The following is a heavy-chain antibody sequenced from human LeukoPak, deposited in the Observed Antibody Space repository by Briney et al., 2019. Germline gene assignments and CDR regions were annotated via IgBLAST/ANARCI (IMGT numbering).Heavy chain of an antibody. J-gene: IGHJ4*02. Sequence: PGGSLRLSCAASGFTVSNNYMNWVRQAPGKGLEWVSVIYSDGSTYYADSVKGRFTISRDNSKNTLYLQMNSLRAEDTAVYYCARDPDRRFLEWLLEYYFDYWGQGTLVTVSS. D-gene: IGHD3-3*01. V-gene: IGHV3-66*02. CDR3: ARDPDRRFLEWLLEYYFDY. CDR2: IYSDGST. CDR1: GFTVSNNY.